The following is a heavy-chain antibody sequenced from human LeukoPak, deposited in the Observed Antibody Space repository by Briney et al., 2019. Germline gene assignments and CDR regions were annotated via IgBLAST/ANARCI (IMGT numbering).Heavy chain of an antibody. V-gene: IGHV3-21*01. CDR1: GFXFSRYS. Sequence: GGSLRLSCAASGFXFSRYSMNWVRQAPGKGLEWVSSISSSSIYIYYADSVKGRFTISRDNAKNSLYLQMNSLRAEDTAVYYCARDLVQLWSKDFWGQGTLVTVSS. CDR3: ARDLVQLWSKDF. CDR2: ISSSSIYI. D-gene: IGHD5-18*01. J-gene: IGHJ4*02.